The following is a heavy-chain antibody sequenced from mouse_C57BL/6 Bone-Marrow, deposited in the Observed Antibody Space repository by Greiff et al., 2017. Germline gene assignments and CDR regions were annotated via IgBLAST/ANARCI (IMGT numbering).Heavy chain of an antibody. CDR3: ARSDYYYGSSDVYFDV. D-gene: IGHD1-1*01. V-gene: IGHV1-81*01. Sequence: VQLQQSGAELARPGASVKLSCKASGYTFTSYGISWVKQRTGQGLEWIGEIYPRSGNTYYNEKFKGKATLTADKSSSTAYMELRSLTSEDSAVYFCARSDYYYGSSDVYFDVWGTGTTVTVSS. CDR1: GYTFTSYG. J-gene: IGHJ1*03. CDR2: IYPRSGNT.